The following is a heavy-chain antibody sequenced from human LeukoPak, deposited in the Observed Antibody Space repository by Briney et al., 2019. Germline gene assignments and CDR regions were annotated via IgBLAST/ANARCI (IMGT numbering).Heavy chain of an antibody. D-gene: IGHD2-8*01. CDR2: ISYDGSNK. J-gene: IGHJ4*02. V-gene: IGHV3-30*03. Sequence: GGSLRLSCAASGFTFSSYGMHWVRQAPGKGLEWVAVISYDGSNKYYADSVKGRFTISRDNSKNSLYLQMNSLRAEDTAVYYCARDLGLTKGGDYWGQGTLVAVSS. CDR3: ARDLGLTKGGDY. CDR1: GFTFSSYG.